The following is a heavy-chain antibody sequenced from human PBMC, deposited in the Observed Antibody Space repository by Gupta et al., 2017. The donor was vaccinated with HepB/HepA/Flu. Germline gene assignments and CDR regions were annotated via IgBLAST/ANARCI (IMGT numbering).Heavy chain of an antibody. Sequence: QVQLVESGGGVVQPGSSLRLSCAASGFTFSSYGMHWVRQAPGKGLEWVAVIWYDGSNKYYADSVKGRFTISRDNAKNTLYLQRNGLRAEDTAVYDGARDSSGDMDVWGKGTTVTVSS. J-gene: IGHJ6*03. CDR2: IWYDGSNK. CDR3: ARDSSGDMDV. D-gene: IGHD3-10*01. CDR1: GFTFSSYG. V-gene: IGHV3-33*01.